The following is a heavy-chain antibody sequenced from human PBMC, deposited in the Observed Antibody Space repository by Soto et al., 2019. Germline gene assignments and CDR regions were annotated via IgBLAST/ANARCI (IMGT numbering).Heavy chain of an antibody. Sequence: QVQLQESGPGLVKPSETLSLTCTVSGDSISNYFWSWIRQPPGKGLEWIGYIYYSGSTNYNPSLQSRVTISVDTSKNQFSLKLSSVTAADTAVYYCARVGYCGGDCSFPDYWGQGTLVTVSS. J-gene: IGHJ4*02. CDR1: GDSISNYF. V-gene: IGHV4-59*01. CDR2: IYYSGST. CDR3: ARVGYCGGDCSFPDY. D-gene: IGHD2-21*02.